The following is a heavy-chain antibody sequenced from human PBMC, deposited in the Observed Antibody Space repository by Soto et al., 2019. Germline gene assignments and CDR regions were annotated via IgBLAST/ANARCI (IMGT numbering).Heavy chain of an antibody. CDR3: ARGGFSRSWSFDY. CDR1: GGTLSNYA. V-gene: IGHV1-69*06. D-gene: IGHD6-13*01. J-gene: IGHJ4*02. CDR2: IMATFGPA. Sequence: ASVKVSCKASGGTLSNYAISWVRQAPGQGLEWMGGIMATFGPANSAQKFQGRVRIIADKSTDTDYLELSSLRSEDTAVYYCARGGFSRSWSFDYWGQGNLVTVSS.